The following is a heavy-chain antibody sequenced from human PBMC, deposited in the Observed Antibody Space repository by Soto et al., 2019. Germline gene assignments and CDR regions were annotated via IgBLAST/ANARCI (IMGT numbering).Heavy chain of an antibody. Sequence: LSLTCAVYGGSFSGYYWSWIRQPPGKGLEWIGEINHSGSTNYNPSLKSRVTISVDTSKNQFSLKLSSVTAADTAVYYCARGRSVVVVAATKPRGYWFDPWGQGTLVTVSS. J-gene: IGHJ5*02. V-gene: IGHV4-34*01. D-gene: IGHD2-15*01. CDR1: GGSFSGYY. CDR2: INHSGST. CDR3: ARGRSVVVVAATKPRGYWFDP.